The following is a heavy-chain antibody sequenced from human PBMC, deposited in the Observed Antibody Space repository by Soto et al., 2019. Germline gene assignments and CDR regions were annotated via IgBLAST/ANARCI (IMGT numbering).Heavy chain of an antibody. V-gene: IGHV1-18*04. CDR2: ISAYNGNT. Sequence: ASVKVSCKASGYTFTGYYMHWVRQAPGQGLEWMGWISAYNGNTNYAQKLQGRVTMTTDTSTSTAYMELRSLRSDDTAVYYCARVLTGTTGDYWGQGTLVTVSS. CDR1: GYTFTGYY. J-gene: IGHJ4*02. CDR3: ARVLTGTTGDY. D-gene: IGHD1-7*01.